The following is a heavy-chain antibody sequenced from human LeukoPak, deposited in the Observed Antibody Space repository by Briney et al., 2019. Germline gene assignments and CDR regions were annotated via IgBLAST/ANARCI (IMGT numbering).Heavy chain of an antibody. CDR2: IYYSGST. J-gene: IGHJ4*02. Sequence: SETLSLTCTVSGGSISSYYWSWIRQPPGKGLEWIGYIYYSGSTNYNPSLKCRVTISVDTSKNQFSLKLSSVTAADTAVYYCARHAPYGWTYYFDYWGQGTLVTVSS. D-gene: IGHD3-10*01. CDR3: ARHAPYGWTYYFDY. V-gene: IGHV4-59*08. CDR1: GGSISSYY.